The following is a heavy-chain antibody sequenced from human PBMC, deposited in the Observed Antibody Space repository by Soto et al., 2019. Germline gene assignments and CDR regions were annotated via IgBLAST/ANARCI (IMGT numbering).Heavy chain of an antibody. D-gene: IGHD6-19*01. Sequence: SETLSLTCAVSGGSTSSSNWWSWVRQPPGKGLEWIGEIYHSGSTNYNPSLKSRVTISVDKSKNQFSLKLSSVTAADPAVYYCARCSTIAVADNWFDPWGQGTLVTVSS. CDR3: ARCSTIAVADNWFDP. CDR1: GGSTSSSNW. CDR2: IYHSGST. J-gene: IGHJ5*02. V-gene: IGHV4-4*02.